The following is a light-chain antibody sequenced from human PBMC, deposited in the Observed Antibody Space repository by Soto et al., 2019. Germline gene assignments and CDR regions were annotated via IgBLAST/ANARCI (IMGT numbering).Light chain of an antibody. Sequence: EIVLTQSPGTLSLSPGERATLSCRASQRVNSRYLAWYQQKPGQALRLLISNASDRATGIPDRFSGSRSGTDFTLTISRLEPEDFAVYYCQQYGSSLMYTFGQGTKLEIK. CDR1: QRVNSRY. CDR2: NAS. CDR3: QQYGSSLMYT. J-gene: IGKJ2*01. V-gene: IGKV3-20*01.